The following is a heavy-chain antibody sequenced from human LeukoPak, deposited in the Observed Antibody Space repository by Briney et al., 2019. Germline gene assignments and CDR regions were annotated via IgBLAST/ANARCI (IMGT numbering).Heavy chain of an antibody. CDR3: ARASTYSDFDY. CDR2: TRNKANSYTT. Sequence: PGGSLRLSCAASGFTFSDHYMDWVRQAPGTGLEWVGRTRNKANSYTTEYAASVKGRFTISRDDSKNSLYLQMNSLKTEDTAVYYCARASTYSDFDYWGQGTLVTLSS. CDR1: GFTFSDHY. V-gene: IGHV3-72*01. D-gene: IGHD2-15*01. J-gene: IGHJ4*02.